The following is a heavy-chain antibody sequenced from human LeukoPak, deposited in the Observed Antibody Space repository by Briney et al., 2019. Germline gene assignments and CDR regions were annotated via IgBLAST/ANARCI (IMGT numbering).Heavy chain of an antibody. D-gene: IGHD3-22*01. Sequence: ASVKVSCKPSGYTFTSYDINWVRQATGQGLEWMGWMNPNSGNTGYAQKFQGRVTMTRNTSISTAYMELSSLRSEDTAVYYCARAPDYYDSSGYYYEGAFDIWGQGTMVTVSS. CDR2: MNPNSGNT. J-gene: IGHJ3*02. CDR3: ARAPDYYDSSGYYYEGAFDI. CDR1: GYTFTSYD. V-gene: IGHV1-8*01.